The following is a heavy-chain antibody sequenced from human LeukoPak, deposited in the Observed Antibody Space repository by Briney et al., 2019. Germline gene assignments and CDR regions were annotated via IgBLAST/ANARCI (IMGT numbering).Heavy chain of an antibody. V-gene: IGHV3-23*01. CDR1: GFTFSSYA. J-gene: IGHJ4*02. CDR3: AKGSPFSSSWSHQFDY. CDR2: ISGSGGST. D-gene: IGHD6-13*01. Sequence: SGGSLRLSCAASGFTFSSYAMSWVRQAPGKGLEWVSAISGSGGSTYYADSVKGRFTISRDNSKNTLYLQMNSLRAEDTAVYYCAKGSPFSSSWSHQFDYWGQGTLVTVSS.